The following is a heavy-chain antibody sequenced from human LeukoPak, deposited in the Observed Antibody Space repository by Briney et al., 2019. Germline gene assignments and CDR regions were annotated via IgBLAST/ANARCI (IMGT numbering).Heavy chain of an antibody. CDR2: INPNSGGT. CDR1: GYTFTGYY. CDR3: ASGTGYCSGGSCYSYWFDP. V-gene: IGHV1-2*02. J-gene: IGHJ5*02. D-gene: IGHD2-15*01. Sequence: VASVKVSCKASGYTFTGYYMHWVRQAPGQGLEWMGWINPNSGGTNYAQKFQGRVTMTRDTSISTAYMELSRLRSDDTAVYYCASGTGYCSGGSCYSYWFDPWGQGTLATVSS.